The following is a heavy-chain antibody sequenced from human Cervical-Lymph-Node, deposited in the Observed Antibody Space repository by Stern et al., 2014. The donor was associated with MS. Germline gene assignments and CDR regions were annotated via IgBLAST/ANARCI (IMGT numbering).Heavy chain of an antibody. J-gene: IGHJ5*02. CDR1: GGSISSHGYS. CDR3: AGYHPLYKWFDP. CDR2: LDHGGST. D-gene: IGHD5-12*01. Sequence: VQLVESGLGLVEPSQTLSLTCAVSGGSISSHGYSWSWMRQPPGKGLEWIGSLDHGGSTYYNPSLKSRVTLSINRPQNQFSLKLPSVAAADPAVFYCAGYHPLYKWFDPWGQGTLVTVSS. V-gene: IGHV4-30-2*01.